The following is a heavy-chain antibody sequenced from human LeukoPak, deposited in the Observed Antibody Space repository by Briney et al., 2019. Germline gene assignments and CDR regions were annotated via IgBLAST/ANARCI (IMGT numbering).Heavy chain of an antibody. J-gene: IGHJ6*02. CDR1: GGSFSGYY. V-gene: IGHV4-34*01. Sequence: MASETLSLTRAVSGGSFSGYYWYWIRQPPGKGLEWIGEINHGESTNYNPSLKSRATLSVDTSKNQFSLKLTSVTAADTAVYYCARGRTYYYDTSGYYPSIYYGMDVWGQGTTVIVSS. CDR3: ARGRTYYYDTSGYYPSIYYGMDV. D-gene: IGHD3-22*01. CDR2: INHGEST.